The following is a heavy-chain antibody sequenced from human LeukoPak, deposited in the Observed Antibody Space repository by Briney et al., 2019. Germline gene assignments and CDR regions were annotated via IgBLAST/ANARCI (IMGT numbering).Heavy chain of an antibody. CDR3: ARAPGLLALNWFDP. D-gene: IGHD5-18*01. CDR2: INPNSGGT. V-gene: IGHV1-2*06. Sequence: GASVKVSCKASGYTFTGYYMHWVRQAPGQGLEWMGRINPNSGGTSYAQKFQGRVTMTRDTSISTAYMELSRLRSDDTAVYYCARAPGLLALNWFDPWGQGTLVTVSS. J-gene: IGHJ5*02. CDR1: GYTFTGYY.